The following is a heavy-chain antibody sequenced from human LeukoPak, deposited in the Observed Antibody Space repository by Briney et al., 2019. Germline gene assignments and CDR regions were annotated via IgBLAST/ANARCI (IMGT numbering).Heavy chain of an antibody. CDR1: GFTLSSYS. V-gene: IGHV3-48*04. J-gene: IGHJ3*02. Sequence: GGSLRLSCAASGFTLSSYSMNWVRQAPGKGLEWISYISSSSSIIYYADSVKGRFTISTDNTKNSLYLQMNSLRAEDTAVYYCAKSIVGANDAFDIWGQGTMVTVSS. CDR3: AKSIVGANDAFDI. CDR2: ISSSSSII. D-gene: IGHD1-26*01.